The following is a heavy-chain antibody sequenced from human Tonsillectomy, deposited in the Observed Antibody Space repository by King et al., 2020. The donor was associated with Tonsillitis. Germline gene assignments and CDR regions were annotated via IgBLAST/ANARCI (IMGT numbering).Heavy chain of an antibody. CDR3: AREGDFWGGYPTPFDY. V-gene: IGHV3-7*01. J-gene: IGHJ4*02. Sequence: QLVQSGGGLVQPGGSLRLSCAASGFTFSSYWMSWVRQAPGKGLEWVANIKQDGSEKYYVDSVKGRFTISRDNAKNSLYLQMNSLRAEDTAVYYCAREGDFWGGYPTPFDYWGQGTLVTVSS. CDR1: GFTFSSYW. CDR2: IKQDGSEK. D-gene: IGHD3-3*01.